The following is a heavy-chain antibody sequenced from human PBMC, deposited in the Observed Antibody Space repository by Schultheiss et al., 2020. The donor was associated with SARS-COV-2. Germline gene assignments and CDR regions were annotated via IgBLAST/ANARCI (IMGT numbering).Heavy chain of an antibody. CDR2: ISYIGST. CDR3: AREGIAARGAYNWFDP. CDR1: GGSLTGYY. J-gene: IGHJ5*02. D-gene: IGHD6-6*01. V-gene: IGHV4-59*12. Sequence: SETLSLTCTVSGGSLTGYYWSWIRQPPGKGLEWIGYISYIGSTNYNPSLKSRATISVDTSKNQFSLKLSSVTAADTAVYYCAREGIAARGAYNWFDPWGQGTPVTVSS.